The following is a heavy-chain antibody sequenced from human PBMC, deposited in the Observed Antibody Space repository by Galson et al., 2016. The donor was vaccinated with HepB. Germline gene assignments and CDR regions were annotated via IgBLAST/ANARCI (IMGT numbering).Heavy chain of an antibody. Sequence: TLSLTCAVSGGFVSGGDYSWTWIRQPPGKGLEWIGYIYYSGSTYYNPSLKSRVTISVDTSKNQFSLKLNSVTAADTAMYYCARGGEAGTDFDYWGQGTLVTVSS. CDR1: GGFVSGGDYS. CDR3: ARGGEAGTDFDY. CDR2: IYYSGST. J-gene: IGHJ4*02. V-gene: IGHV4-30-2*05. D-gene: IGHD1-14*01.